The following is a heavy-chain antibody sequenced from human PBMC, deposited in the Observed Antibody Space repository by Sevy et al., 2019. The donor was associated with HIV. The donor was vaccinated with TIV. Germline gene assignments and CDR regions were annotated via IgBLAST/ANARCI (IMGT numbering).Heavy chain of an antibody. D-gene: IGHD3-10*01. CDR2: ISSSSSYI. CDR3: ARFSMVRGYISRADAFDI. V-gene: IGHV3-21*01. J-gene: IGHJ3*02. CDR1: GFTFSSYS. Sequence: GGSLRLSCAASGFTFSSYSMNWVRQAPGKGLEWVSSISSSSSYIYYADSVKGRFTISRDNAKNSLYLQMNSLRAEDTAVYYCARFSMVRGYISRADAFDIRGQGTMVTVSS.